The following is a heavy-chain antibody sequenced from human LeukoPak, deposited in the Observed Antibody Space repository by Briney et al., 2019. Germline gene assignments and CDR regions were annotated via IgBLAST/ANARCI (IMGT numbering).Heavy chain of an antibody. Sequence: SLRLSCAASGFTFSSYAMHWVRQAPGKGLEWVAVISYDGSKKYYADSVKGRFTISRDNSKNTLYLQMNSLRAEDTAVYYCARDSRDIVVVVASFSPGYFQHWGQGTLVTVSS. V-gene: IGHV3-30-3*01. CDR1: GFTFSSYA. J-gene: IGHJ1*01. D-gene: IGHD2-15*01. CDR2: ISYDGSKK. CDR3: ARDSRDIVVVVASFSPGYFQH.